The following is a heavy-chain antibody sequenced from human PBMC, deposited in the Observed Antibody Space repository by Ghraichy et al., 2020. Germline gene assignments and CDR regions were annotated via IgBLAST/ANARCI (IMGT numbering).Heavy chain of an antibody. CDR2: IKSKTDGATT. V-gene: IGHV3-15*01. D-gene: IGHD3-10*01. CDR3: TAGDFGSPYSDY. Sequence: GGSLRLSCGASGFTFNYAWMSWVRQAPGKGLEWVGRIKSKTDGATTDYAAPVKDRFTISRDDSQETVFLQMNSLRIEDTAVYYCTAGDFGSPYSDYWGQGTLVIVSS. J-gene: IGHJ4*02. CDR1: GFTFNYAW.